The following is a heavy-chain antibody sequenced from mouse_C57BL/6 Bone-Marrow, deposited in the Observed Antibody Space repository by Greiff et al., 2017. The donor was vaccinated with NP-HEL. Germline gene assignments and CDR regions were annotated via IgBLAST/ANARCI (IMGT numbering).Heavy chain of an antibody. CDR3: ARGPGTIAWFAY. Sequence: VQLQQSVAELVRPVASVKLSCTASGFNIKNTYMHWVKQRPEQGLEWIGRIDPANGNTKYAPKFQGKATITADTSSNTSYLQLSSLTSEDTASYYCARGPGTIAWFAYWGQVTLVTVSA. D-gene: IGHD4-1*01. CDR1: GFNIKNTY. J-gene: IGHJ3*01. CDR2: IDPANGNT. V-gene: IGHV14-3*01.